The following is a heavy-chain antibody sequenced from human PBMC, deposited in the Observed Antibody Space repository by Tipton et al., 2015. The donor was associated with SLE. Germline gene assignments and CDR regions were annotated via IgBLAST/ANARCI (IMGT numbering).Heavy chain of an antibody. CDR1: GFIFSDSS. D-gene: IGHD3-9*01. J-gene: IGHJ6*02. V-gene: IGHV3-23*01. CDR2: ISGSGGST. Sequence: SLRLSCTASGFIFSDSSMNWVRQAPGKGLEWVSAISGSGGSTYYADSVKGRFTISRDNSKNTLYLQMNSLRAEDTAVYYCAKWGRDYDILTGSEGYGMDVWGQGTTVTVSS. CDR3: AKWGRDYDILTGSEGYGMDV.